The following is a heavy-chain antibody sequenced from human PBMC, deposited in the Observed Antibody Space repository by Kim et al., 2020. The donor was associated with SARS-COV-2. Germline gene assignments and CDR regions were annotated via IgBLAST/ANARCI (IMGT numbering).Heavy chain of an antibody. D-gene: IGHD2-15*01. CDR3: ARDYEGGSFNYYYYYGMDV. CDR1: GFTFSSYS. Sequence: GGSLRLSCAASGFTFSSYSMNWVRQAPGKGLEWVSYISSSSSTIYYADSVKGRFTISRDNAKNSLYLQMNSLRDEDTAVYYCARDYEGGSFNYYYYYGMDVWGQGTTVTVSS. J-gene: IGHJ6*02. CDR2: ISSSSSTI. V-gene: IGHV3-48*02.